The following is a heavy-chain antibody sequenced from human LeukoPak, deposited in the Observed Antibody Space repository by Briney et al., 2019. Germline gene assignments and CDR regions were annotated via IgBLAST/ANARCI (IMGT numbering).Heavy chain of an antibody. Sequence: SETLSLTCTVSGGSISSYYWSWTRQPPGKGLEWIGYIYYSGSTNYNPSLKSRVTISVDTSKNQFSLKLSSVTAADTAVYYCARERSGYTDYWGQGTLVTVSS. CDR1: GGSISSYY. J-gene: IGHJ4*02. CDR2: IYYSGST. CDR3: ARERSGYTDY. D-gene: IGHD3-22*01. V-gene: IGHV4-59*01.